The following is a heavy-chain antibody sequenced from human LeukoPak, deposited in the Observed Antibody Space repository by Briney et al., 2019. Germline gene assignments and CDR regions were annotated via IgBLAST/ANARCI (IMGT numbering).Heavy chain of an antibody. V-gene: IGHV3-23*01. D-gene: IGHD6-13*01. J-gene: IGHJ6*03. Sequence: GGSLRLSCAASGFNFSSYAMSWVRQAPGKGLEWVSAISGSGGSTYYADSVKGRFTISRDNSKNTLYLQMNSLRAEDTAVYYCAKGQQLVRGYMDVWGKGTTVTVSS. CDR2: ISGSGGST. CDR1: GFNFSSYA. CDR3: AKGQQLVRGYMDV.